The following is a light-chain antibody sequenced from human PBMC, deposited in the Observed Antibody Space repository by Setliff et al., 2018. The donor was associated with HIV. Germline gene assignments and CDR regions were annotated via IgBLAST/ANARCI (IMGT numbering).Light chain of an antibody. CDR1: SCDVGGYNY. V-gene: IGLV2-14*01. Sequence: QSALTQPAFVSGSPGQSIIISCTGTSCDVGGYNYVSWYQQHPGKAPKLIIYEVTNRPSGVSDRFSGSKSVNTASLTISGLQTEDEADYYCNSYTTSGTRVFGTGTKVTVL. CDR3: NSYTTSGTRV. CDR2: EVT. J-gene: IGLJ1*01.